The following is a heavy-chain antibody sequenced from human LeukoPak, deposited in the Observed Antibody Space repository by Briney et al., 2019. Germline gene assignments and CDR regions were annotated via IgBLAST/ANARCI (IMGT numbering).Heavy chain of an antibody. CDR2: ISWDGGST. J-gene: IGHJ4*02. D-gene: IGHD3-16*01. CDR1: GFTFDDYT. V-gene: IGHV3-43*01. Sequence: GGSLRLSCAASGFTFDDYTMHWVRQRPGKGLEWVSLISWDGGSTYYADSVKGRFTISRDNSKNSLYLQMNSLRKEDTAFYYCAKGGYDYVWGSFPDYWGRGTLVTVSS. CDR3: AKGGYDYVWGSFPDY.